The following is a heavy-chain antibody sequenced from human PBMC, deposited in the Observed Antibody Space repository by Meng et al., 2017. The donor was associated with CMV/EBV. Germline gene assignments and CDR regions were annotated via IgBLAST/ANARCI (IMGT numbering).Heavy chain of an antibody. CDR2: ISAYNENT. J-gene: IGHJ5*02. CDR1: GYTFTNYG. CDR3: ARAHLGDWFDP. V-gene: IGHV1-18*01. D-gene: IGHD2-15*01. Sequence: VSCKASGYTFTNYGISWVRQAPGQGLEWMGWISAYNENTNYAQKLQGRVTMTTDTSTTTAYMELRSLRSDDTAVYYCARAHLGDWFDPGAREPWSPSPQ.